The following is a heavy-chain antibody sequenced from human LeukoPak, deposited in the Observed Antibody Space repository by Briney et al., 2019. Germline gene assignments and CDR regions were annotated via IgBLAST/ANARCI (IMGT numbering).Heavy chain of an antibody. CDR3: ARVDRVNWFDP. Sequence: SDTLSLTCNVSGGSIDNDYWSWIRQPPGRGLEWIGNVYYVGTTNYHPSFKSRVTISVDASRSKFSLRLTSLTPADTAVYFCARVDRVNWFDPWGQGTLVTVSS. J-gene: IGHJ5*02. V-gene: IGHV4-59*07. CDR2: VYYVGTT. CDR1: GGSIDNDY.